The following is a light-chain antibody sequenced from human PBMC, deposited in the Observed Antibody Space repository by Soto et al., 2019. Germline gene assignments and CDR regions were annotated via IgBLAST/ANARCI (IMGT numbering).Light chain of an antibody. CDR3: QQYDSSSPT. Sequence: DIQMTQSPSTLSASVGDGVTITCRASQNISVWLAWYQQRPGKAPKFLIYDASSLETGVPSRFSGSGSGTECPLTIRSLQPDDFATYYCQQYDSSSPTFVQGTTLELK. V-gene: IGKV1-5*01. CDR2: DAS. CDR1: QNISVW. J-gene: IGKJ2*01.